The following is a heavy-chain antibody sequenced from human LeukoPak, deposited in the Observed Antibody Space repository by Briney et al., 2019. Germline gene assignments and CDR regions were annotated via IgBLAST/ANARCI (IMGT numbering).Heavy chain of an antibody. CDR3: ARGGGLDV. J-gene: IGHJ6*02. D-gene: IGHD3-16*01. Sequence: GGSLRLSCAASGFPFSSYGMHWVRQAPGKGLEWVSVIYSGGSTYYADSVKGRFTISRDNSKNTLYLQMNSLRAEDTAVYFCARGGGLDVWGRGATVTVSS. CDR1: GFPFSSYG. CDR2: IYSGGST. V-gene: IGHV3-NL1*01.